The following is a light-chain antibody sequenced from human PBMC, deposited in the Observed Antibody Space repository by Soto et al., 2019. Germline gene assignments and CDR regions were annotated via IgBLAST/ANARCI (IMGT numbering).Light chain of an antibody. J-gene: IGLJ3*02. CDR2: EVT. V-gene: IGLV2-14*01. Sequence: QSALTQPASVSGSLGQSITIACTGTSSDVGRYDYVSWYQQHPGKAPKLIIYEVTNRPSGVSNRFSGSKSGYTASLTISGLQAEDEADYYCSSYATRSLGVFGGGTQLTVL. CDR3: SSYATRSLGV. CDR1: SSDVGRYDY.